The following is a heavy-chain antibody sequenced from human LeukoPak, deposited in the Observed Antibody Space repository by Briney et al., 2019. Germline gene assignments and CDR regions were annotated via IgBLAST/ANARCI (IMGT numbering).Heavy chain of an antibody. D-gene: IGHD1-26*01. CDR2: VNPNSGGT. CDR3: ARGTSGSYYQSLDY. CDR1: GYTFTGYY. Sequence: ASVKVSCKASGYTFTGYYMHWVRQAPGQGLEWMGWVNPNSGGTNYAQKFQGRVTMTRDTSISTAYMELSRLRSDDTAVYYCARGTSGSYYQSLDYWGQGTLVTVSS. J-gene: IGHJ4*02. V-gene: IGHV1-2*02.